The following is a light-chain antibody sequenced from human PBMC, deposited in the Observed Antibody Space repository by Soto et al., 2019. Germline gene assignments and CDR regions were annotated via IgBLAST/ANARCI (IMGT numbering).Light chain of an antibody. CDR2: KAS. Sequence: DIQMTQSPSTLSASVGDRVTITCRASQSISSWLAWYQQKPGKAPKVLIYKASSLQSGVPSRFSGSGSGTEFTLTISSLQPADFATYYCQQYDSYSYTFGQGTKLEIK. CDR1: QSISSW. CDR3: QQYDSYSYT. J-gene: IGKJ2*01. V-gene: IGKV1-5*03.